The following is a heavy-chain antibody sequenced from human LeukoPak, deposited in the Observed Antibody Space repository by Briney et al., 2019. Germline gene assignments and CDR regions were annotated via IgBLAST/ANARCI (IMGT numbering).Heavy chain of an antibody. CDR3: ARHLRSGLAAAATGWFDP. J-gene: IGHJ5*02. CDR2: IYYSGST. V-gene: IGHV4-59*08. CDR1: GGSISTYY. Sequence: SETLSLTCTASGGSISTYYWSWIRQPPGKGLEWIGYIYYSGSTNYNPSLKSRGTISVDTSKNQFSLKLSSVTAADTAVYYCARHLRSGLAAAATGWFDPWGQGTLVTVSS. D-gene: IGHD6-13*01.